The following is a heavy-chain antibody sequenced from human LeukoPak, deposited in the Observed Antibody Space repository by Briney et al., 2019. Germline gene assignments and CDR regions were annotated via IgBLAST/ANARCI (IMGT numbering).Heavy chain of an antibody. CDR1: GFTFSDEY. V-gene: IGHV3-11*03. J-gene: IGHJ4*02. CDR3: ARSRGAGPGAYFDY. CDR2: ISNSGTYT. Sequence: GGSLRLSCAASGFTFSDEYMSWIRQAPGKGLEWVSYISNSGTYTNYAGSVRGRFTISRDNAKHSLYLQMNSLRAEDTAVYYCARSRGAGPGAYFDYWGQGTLVTVSS. D-gene: IGHD6-19*01.